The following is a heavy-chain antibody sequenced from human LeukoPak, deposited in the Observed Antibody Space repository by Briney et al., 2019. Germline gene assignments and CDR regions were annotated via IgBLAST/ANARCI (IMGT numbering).Heavy chain of an antibody. CDR1: GFTFSSYA. CDR3: ARDPAIAQPQSHFDY. CDR2: ISYDGSNK. Sequence: GGSLRLSCAASGFTFSSYAMHWVRQAPGKGLEWVAVISYDGSNKYYADSVKGRFTISRDNSKNTLYLQMSSLRAEDTAVYYCARDPAIAQPQSHFDYWGQGTLVTVSS. D-gene: IGHD1-1*01. J-gene: IGHJ4*02. V-gene: IGHV3-30-3*01.